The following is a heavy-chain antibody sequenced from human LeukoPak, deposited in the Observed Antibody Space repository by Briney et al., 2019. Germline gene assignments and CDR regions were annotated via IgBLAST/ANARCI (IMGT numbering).Heavy chain of an antibody. CDR1: GFTLSSYS. J-gene: IGHJ6*03. CDR3: ARDPIAAAGSSYMDV. D-gene: IGHD6-13*01. Sequence: GGSLRLSCAASGFTLSSYSMNWVRLAPGKGLEWVSSISSSSSYIYYADSVKGRFTISRDNAKNSLYLQMNSLRAEDTAVYYCARDPIAAAGSSYMDVWGKGTTVTVSS. CDR2: ISSSSSYI. V-gene: IGHV3-21*01.